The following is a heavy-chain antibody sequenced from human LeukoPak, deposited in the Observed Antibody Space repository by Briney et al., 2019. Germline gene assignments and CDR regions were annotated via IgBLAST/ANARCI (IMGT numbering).Heavy chain of an antibody. J-gene: IGHJ4*02. D-gene: IGHD3-22*01. Sequence: GGSLSLSCAASGFTFSSYWMSWVRQAPGKGLEWVANIKQDGSEKYYVDSVKGRFTISRDNAKNSLYLQMNSLRAEDTAVYYCARNALYYYDSSGATRFDYWGQGTLVTVSS. CDR2: IKQDGSEK. V-gene: IGHV3-7*03. CDR1: GFTFSSYW. CDR3: ARNALYYYDSSGATRFDY.